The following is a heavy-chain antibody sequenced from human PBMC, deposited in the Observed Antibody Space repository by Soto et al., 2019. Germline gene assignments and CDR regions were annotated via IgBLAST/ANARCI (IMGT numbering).Heavy chain of an antibody. Sequence: ASVKVSCKASGYTFTDYFIHWVRQAPGQGFEWMGWINPKSRGTTYAQKFQGRVTMTRDTSNSTAYMELRGLRSDDAAVYYCARVTLKAGNWFDPWGQGTLVTVSS. V-gene: IGHV1-2*02. CDR2: INPKSRGT. CDR3: ARVTLKAGNWFDP. J-gene: IGHJ5*02. CDR1: GYTFTDYF.